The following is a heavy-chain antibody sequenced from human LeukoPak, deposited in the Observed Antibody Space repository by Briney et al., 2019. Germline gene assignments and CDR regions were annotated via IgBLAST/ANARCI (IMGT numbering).Heavy chain of an antibody. CDR3: ALLAVASDFDY. J-gene: IGHJ4*02. D-gene: IGHD6-19*01. CDR1: GFPFSIYE. V-gene: IGHV3-48*03. CDR2: VGSSGTTR. Sequence: GGSLRLSCAVSGFPFSIYEMNWVRQAPGKGLEWVSNVGSSGTTRYYADSVKGRFSISRDNAKNSLYLQMNSLRVEDTGVYYCALLAVASDFDYWGQGALVTVSS.